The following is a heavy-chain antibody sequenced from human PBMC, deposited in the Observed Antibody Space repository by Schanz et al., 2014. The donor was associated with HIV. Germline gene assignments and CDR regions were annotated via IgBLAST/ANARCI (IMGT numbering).Heavy chain of an antibody. CDR3: AKDQGYDFRSGYYNYYGMDV. CDR1: GFTFSSYG. D-gene: IGHD3-3*01. CDR2: ISYDGSDK. Sequence: QVQLVESGGGVVQPGRSLRLSCAASGFTFSSYGMHWVRQAPGKGLEWVAVISYDGSDKYHADSVKGRFTISRDNSKNTLYLQMNSLRAEDTAVYYCAKDQGYDFRSGYYNYYGMDVWGQGTTVTVSS. J-gene: IGHJ6*02. V-gene: IGHV3-30*18.